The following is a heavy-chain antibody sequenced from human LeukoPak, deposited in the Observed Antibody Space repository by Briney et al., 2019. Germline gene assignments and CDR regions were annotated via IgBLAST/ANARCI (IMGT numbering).Heavy chain of an antibody. V-gene: IGHV5-51*01. Sequence: GASLQISCKGSGYSFTSYWIGWVRPLPGKGLEWMGIIYPGDSDTRYSPSFQGQVTISADKSISTAYLQWSSLKASDTAMYSCARQGGYYGSENWFDPWGQGTLVTVSS. D-gene: IGHD3-10*01. CDR1: GYSFTSYW. CDR2: IYPGDSDT. CDR3: ARQGGYYGSENWFDP. J-gene: IGHJ5*02.